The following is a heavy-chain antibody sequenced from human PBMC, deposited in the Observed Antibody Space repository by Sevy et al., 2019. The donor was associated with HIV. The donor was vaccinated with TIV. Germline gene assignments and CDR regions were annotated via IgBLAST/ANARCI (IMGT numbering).Heavy chain of an antibody. J-gene: IGHJ6*02. CDR1: GFTFSSYE. CDR3: ARDSAVMVRGYYYYGMDV. D-gene: IGHD3-10*01. CDR2: ISSSGSTI. V-gene: IGHV3-48*03. Sequence: GGSLRLSCAASGFTFSSYEMNWVRQAPGKGLEWVSYISSSGSTIYYADSVKGRFTISRDNAKNSLYLQINSLRAEDTAVYYCARDSAVMVRGYYYYGMDVWGQGTTVTVSS.